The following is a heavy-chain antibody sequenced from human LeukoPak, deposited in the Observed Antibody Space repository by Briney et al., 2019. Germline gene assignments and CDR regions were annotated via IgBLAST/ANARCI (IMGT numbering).Heavy chain of an antibody. V-gene: IGHV5-51*01. CDR2: NYPGDSDT. CDR1: GYRFTNYW. J-gene: IGHJ4*02. CDR3: ARPFGGSGGY. Sequence: GESLQISCEGSGYRFTNYWIGWGRQMPGKGLEWMGINYPGDSDTRYSPSFQGQVTISADKSISTAYLQWSSLKASDTAMYYCARPFGGSGGYWGQGTLVTVSS. D-gene: IGHD3-10*01.